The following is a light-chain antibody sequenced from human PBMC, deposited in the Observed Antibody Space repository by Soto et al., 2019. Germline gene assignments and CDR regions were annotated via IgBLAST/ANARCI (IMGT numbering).Light chain of an antibody. CDR3: RSYAGNRTSDTYV. Sequence: QSVLTQPASVSGSPGQSITISCTGTSSGFGSYNLVSWYQQHPGKAPKLLVYEGNKRPSGVSNRFSGSKSGNTASLTISGLQADDEADYYCRSYAGNRTSDTYVFGNGTEVTV. CDR1: SSGFGSYNL. CDR2: EGN. V-gene: IGLV2-23*01. J-gene: IGLJ1*01.